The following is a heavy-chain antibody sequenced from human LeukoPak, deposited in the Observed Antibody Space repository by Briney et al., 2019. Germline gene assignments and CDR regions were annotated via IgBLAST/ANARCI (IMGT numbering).Heavy chain of an antibody. CDR2: ISTSGANT. J-gene: IGHJ4*02. CDR3: AKDRMMPQ. CDR1: GFTFSDSA. V-gene: IGHV3-23*01. Sequence: GGSLRLSCRASGFTFSDSAMTWVRQAPGKGLEWVSVISTSGANTYYADSVKGRFTISRDNSKNTLFLQMSSLRAEDTAVYYCAKDRMMPQWGQGTLVTVSS. D-gene: IGHD3-16*01.